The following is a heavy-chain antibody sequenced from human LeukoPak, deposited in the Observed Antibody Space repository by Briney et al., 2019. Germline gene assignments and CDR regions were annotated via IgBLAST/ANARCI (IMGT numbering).Heavy chain of an antibody. CDR2: IYYSGST. D-gene: IGHD6-6*01. CDR3: ARSERGSSPLYMDV. Sequence: SETLSLTCTVSGGSIKFYYWRWIRQPPGKGLEWIGYIYYSGSTNYNPSLKSRVTISVDQSKNQFSLKLSSVTAADTAVYYCARSERGSSPLYMDVWGKGTTVTVSS. J-gene: IGHJ6*03. CDR1: GGSIKFYY. V-gene: IGHV4-59*01.